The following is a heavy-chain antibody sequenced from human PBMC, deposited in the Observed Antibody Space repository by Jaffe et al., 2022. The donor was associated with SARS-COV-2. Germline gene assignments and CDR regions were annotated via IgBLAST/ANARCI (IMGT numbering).Heavy chain of an antibody. CDR3: ARDDSTGRVYSDY. D-gene: IGHD1-1*01. Sequence: EVQLVESGGGLVQPGGSLRLSCAASGFTFSDFSMNWVRQAPGKGLEWVSYISSGSSSIYYADSVKGRFTISRDNAKNSLYLQMDSLRDEDTAVYFCARDDSTGRVYSDYWGQGTLVAVSS. J-gene: IGHJ4*02. CDR2: ISSGSSSI. CDR1: GFTFSDFS. V-gene: IGHV3-48*02.